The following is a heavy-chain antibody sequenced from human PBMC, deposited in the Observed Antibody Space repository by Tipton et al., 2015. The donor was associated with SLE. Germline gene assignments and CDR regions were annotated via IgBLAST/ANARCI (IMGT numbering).Heavy chain of an antibody. V-gene: IGHV3-33*01. D-gene: IGHD1-1*01. CDR2: IWYDGSNK. CDR3: ASQLTILDAFDI. CDR1: GFTFSSYG. Sequence: SLRLSCAASGFTFSSYGMHWVSQAQGKGLEWVAVIWYDGSNKYYADSVKGRFTISRDNSKNTLYLQMNSLRAEDTAVYYCASQLTILDAFDIWGQGTMVTVSS. J-gene: IGHJ3*02.